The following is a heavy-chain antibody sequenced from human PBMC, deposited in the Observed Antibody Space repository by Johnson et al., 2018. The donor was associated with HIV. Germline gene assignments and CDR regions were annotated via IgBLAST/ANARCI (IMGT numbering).Heavy chain of an antibody. D-gene: IGHD3-3*01. CDR2: ISSNGGST. CDR3: AREAYYARAFDL. J-gene: IGHJ3*01. CDR1: GFTFSSYA. V-gene: IGHV3-64*01. Sequence: VQLVESGGGLVQPGRSLRLSCAASGFTFSSYAMHWVRQAPGKGLEYVSAISSNGGSTYYANSVKGRFTISRDNSKNTLYLQMDSLRVEDTAVYYCAREAYYARAFDLWGQGTMVTVSS.